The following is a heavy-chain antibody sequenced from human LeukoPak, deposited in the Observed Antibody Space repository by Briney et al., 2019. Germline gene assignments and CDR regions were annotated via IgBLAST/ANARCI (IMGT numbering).Heavy chain of an antibody. CDR3: VKDQGECPGSRCYLRFLEY. D-gene: IGHD3-3*01. CDR1: GFNFSIYG. V-gene: IGHV3-30*02. CDR2: VRYDQSAT. J-gene: IGHJ4*02. Sequence: GGSLRLSRAASGFNFSIYGMHWVRQAPGKGLEWVTFVRYDQSATVYADSVRGRFAISRDNSKNTVYLQMNSLRVEDTALYFCVKDQGECPGSRCYLRFLEYWGQGTLVIVSS.